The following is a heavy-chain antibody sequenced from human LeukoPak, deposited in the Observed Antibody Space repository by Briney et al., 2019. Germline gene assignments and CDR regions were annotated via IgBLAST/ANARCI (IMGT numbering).Heavy chain of an antibody. CDR3: ARVNALRYYFDD. CDR1: GGTFSSYA. Sequence: SVKVSCKASGGTFSSYAISWVRQAPGQGLEWMGGIIPIFGTANYAQKFQGRVTITTDESTSTAYMELSSLRSEDTAVYYCARVNALRYYFDDWGQGTLVTVSS. J-gene: IGHJ4*02. V-gene: IGHV1-69*05. CDR2: IIPIFGTA. D-gene: IGHD3-16*01.